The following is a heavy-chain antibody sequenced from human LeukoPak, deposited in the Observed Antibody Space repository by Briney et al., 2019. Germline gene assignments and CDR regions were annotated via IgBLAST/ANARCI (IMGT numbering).Heavy chain of an antibody. V-gene: IGHV4-59*01. CDR3: ARQDSSGYFNWFDP. CDR1: GGSISSYY. J-gene: IGHJ5*02. D-gene: IGHD3-22*01. CDR2: IYYSGST. Sequence: SETLSLTCTVSGGSISSYYWSWIRRPPGKGLEWIGYIYYSGSTNYNPSLKSRVTISVDTSKNQFSLKLSSVTAADTAVYYCARQDSSGYFNWFDPWGQGTLVTVSS.